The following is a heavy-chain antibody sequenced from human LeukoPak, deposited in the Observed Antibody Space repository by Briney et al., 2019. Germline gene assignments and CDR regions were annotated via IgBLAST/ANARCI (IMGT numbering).Heavy chain of an antibody. Sequence: GGSLRLSCAASGFTFSSYDMHWVRQVTGKGLEWVSGIVTAGDTFYPGSVKGRFTISRENAKNSLYLQVSSLRAGDTAVYYCARGGGSDDAFVVWGQGTMVTVSS. V-gene: IGHV3-13*01. CDR1: GFTFSSYD. J-gene: IGHJ3*01. D-gene: IGHD2-15*01. CDR2: IVTAGDT. CDR3: ARGGGSDDAFVV.